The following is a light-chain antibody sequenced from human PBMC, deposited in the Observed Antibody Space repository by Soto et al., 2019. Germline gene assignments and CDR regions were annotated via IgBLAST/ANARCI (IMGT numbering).Light chain of an antibody. CDR3: SSYAGSSPLYV. J-gene: IGLJ1*01. Sequence: QSALTQPPSASGSPGQSVTISCTGTSSDVGGYNYVSWYHQHPGKAPKVMIYEVSKRPSGVPDRFSGSKSGNTASLTVSGLQAEDEADYYCSSYAGSSPLYVFGTGTKVTVL. V-gene: IGLV2-8*01. CDR2: EVS. CDR1: SSDVGGYNY.